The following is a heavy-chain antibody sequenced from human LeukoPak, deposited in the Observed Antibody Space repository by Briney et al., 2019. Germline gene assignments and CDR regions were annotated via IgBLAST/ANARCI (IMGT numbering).Heavy chain of an antibody. CDR2: ISYDGTNK. CDR1: GFTFSNYA. Sequence: GRSLRLSCAASGFTFSNYAMHWVRQAPGKGLEWVAVISYDGTNKYYADSVKGRFTISSDNSKSTLYLQMNSLRAEDTAVYFCARDLPPDYWGQGTLVTVSS. V-gene: IGHV3-30-3*01. CDR3: ARDLPPDY. J-gene: IGHJ4*02.